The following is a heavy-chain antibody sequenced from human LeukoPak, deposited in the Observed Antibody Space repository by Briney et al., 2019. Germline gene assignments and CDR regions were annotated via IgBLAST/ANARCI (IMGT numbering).Heavy chain of an antibody. D-gene: IGHD2-15*01. V-gene: IGHV4-39*01. Sequence: SETLSLTCTVSGGSISSSSYYWGWIRQPPGKGLEWIGSIYYSGNTYYNPSLKSRVTISVDTSKNQFSLKLSSVTAADTAVYYCARVDCSGGSCSTWFDYWGQGTLVTVSS. CDR2: IYYSGNT. J-gene: IGHJ4*02. CDR1: GGSISSSSYY. CDR3: ARVDCSGGSCSTWFDY.